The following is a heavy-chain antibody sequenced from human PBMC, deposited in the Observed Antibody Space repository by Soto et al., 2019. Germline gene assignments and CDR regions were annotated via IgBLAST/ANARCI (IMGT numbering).Heavy chain of an antibody. CDR1: GGCISSYY. J-gene: IGHJ4*02. CDR2: IYYSGST. Sequence: PSETLSLTCTVSGGCISSYYGSWIRQPPGKGLEWIGYIYYSGSTNYNPSLKSRVTISVDTSKNQFSLKLSSVTSLGADDTAIYFCAKDGDIVPGAHFDYWGQGAPVTVSS. CDR3: AKDGDIVPGAHFDY. D-gene: IGHD5-12*01. V-gene: IGHV4-59*12.